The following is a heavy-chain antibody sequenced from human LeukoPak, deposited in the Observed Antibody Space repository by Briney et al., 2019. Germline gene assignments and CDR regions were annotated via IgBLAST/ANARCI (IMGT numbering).Heavy chain of an antibody. J-gene: IGHJ4*02. CDR3: ARDLFGGENDY. CDR2: IYYSGNT. Sequence: KPSETLSLTCTVSGGSISSYYWSWIRQPPGKGLEWIGYIYYSGNTNYNPSLKSRVTISVDTSKNQFSLKLRSVTAADTAVYYCARDLFGGENDYWGQGTVVTVSS. V-gene: IGHV4-59*01. D-gene: IGHD4-17*01. CDR1: GGSISSYY.